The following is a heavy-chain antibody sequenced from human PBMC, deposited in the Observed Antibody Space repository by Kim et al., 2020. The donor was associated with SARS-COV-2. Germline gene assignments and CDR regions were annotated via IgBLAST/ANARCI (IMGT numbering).Heavy chain of an antibody. CDR1: GGSFSGYY. Sequence: SETLSLTCAVYGGSFSGYYWSWIRQPPGKGLEWIGEINHSGSTNYNPSLKSRVTISVDTSKNQFSLKLSSVTAADTAVYYCARGVGRYSSSWYIWWGWGTLVTVSS. CDR3: ARGVGRYSSSWYIW. CDR2: INHSGST. J-gene: IGHJ4*02. D-gene: IGHD6-13*01. V-gene: IGHV4-34*01.